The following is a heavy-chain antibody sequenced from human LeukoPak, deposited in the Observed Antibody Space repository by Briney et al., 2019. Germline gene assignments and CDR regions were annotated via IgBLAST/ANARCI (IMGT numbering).Heavy chain of an antibody. CDR1: GFTVSSKY. CDR2: IHPGGTI. Sequence: GGSLRLSCAASGFTVSSKYMGWVRQAPGKGLEWVSVIHPGGTIYYADSVKGTFTFSRDNSKNTLYLEMNTLRVEDTAVYYCAMYSSAWYAVYWGQGTLVTVSS. J-gene: IGHJ4*02. V-gene: IGHV3-66*01. CDR3: AMYSSAWYAVY. D-gene: IGHD6-19*01.